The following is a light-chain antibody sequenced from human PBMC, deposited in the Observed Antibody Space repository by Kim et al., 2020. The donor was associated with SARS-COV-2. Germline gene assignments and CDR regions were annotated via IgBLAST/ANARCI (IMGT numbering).Light chain of an antibody. J-gene: IGKJ2*01. CDR1: QSVRNN. Sequence: ETVLTQSPATLSVPPGERATLSCRASQSVRNNLAWYQQKPGQAPRLLIYGASTRATGVPARFSASGSGTDFTLTISSLQSEDFAIYYCQQYDDWPPNTFGQGTKLEIK. CDR3: QQYDDWPPNT. V-gene: IGKV3-15*01. CDR2: GAS.